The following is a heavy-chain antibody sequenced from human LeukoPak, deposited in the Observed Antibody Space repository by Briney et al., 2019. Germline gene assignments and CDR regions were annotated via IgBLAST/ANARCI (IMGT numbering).Heavy chain of an antibody. CDR3: AKEYDSSNYYYLACDY. Sequence: GGSLRLSCAVSGFTFSYYAMHWVRQAPGKGLEWVAVISYDGSNKYYADSVKGRFTISRDNSKNTLYLQMDSLRAEDTAVYYCAKEYDSSNYYYLACDYWGQGTLVTVSS. V-gene: IGHV3-30*18. CDR2: ISYDGSNK. CDR1: GFTFSYYA. J-gene: IGHJ4*02. D-gene: IGHD3-22*01.